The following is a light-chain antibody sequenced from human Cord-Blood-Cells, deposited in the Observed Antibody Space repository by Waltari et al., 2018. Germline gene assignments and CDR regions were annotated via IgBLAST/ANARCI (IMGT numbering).Light chain of an antibody. CDR1: QSISSW. J-gene: IGKJ1*01. CDR2: KAC. CDR3: QQYNSYWT. V-gene: IGKV1-5*03. Sequence: DIQMNPSPSTLSASVGDSVTITCRASQSISSWLAWYQQKPGKAPKLLIYKACSLESGVPSRFSGSGSGTEFTLTISSLQPDDFATYYCQQYNSYWTFGQGTKVEIK.